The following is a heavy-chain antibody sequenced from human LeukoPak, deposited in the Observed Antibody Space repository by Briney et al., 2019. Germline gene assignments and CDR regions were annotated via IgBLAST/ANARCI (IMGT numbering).Heavy chain of an antibody. V-gene: IGHV4-4*07. CDR3: ATESPYSGRGFDI. D-gene: IGHD3-10*01. J-gene: IGHJ3*02. Sequence: PSEILSLTCTVSGGSISSHFWSWIRQSAGKGLEWIGRIYISGSTNYNPSLKSRVTMSVDTSKNQFSLKLSSVTAADTAVYYCATESPYSGRGFDIWGQGTMVTVSS. CDR1: GGSISSHF. CDR2: IYISGST.